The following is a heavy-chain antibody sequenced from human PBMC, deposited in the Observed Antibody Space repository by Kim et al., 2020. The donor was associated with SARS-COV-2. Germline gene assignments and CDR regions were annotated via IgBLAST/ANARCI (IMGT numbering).Heavy chain of an antibody. V-gene: IGHV4-39*01. J-gene: IGHJ4*02. CDR1: GGSIRSSNYY. CDR3: ATFGGY. Sequence: SETLSLTCTVSGGSIRSSNYYWGWICQPPGKGLEWIGSIYYSGTTYYNPSLKSRVTISVDTSKNQFSLKLSSVTAADTAVYYCATFGGYWGQGTLVTVSS. D-gene: IGHD2-15*01. CDR2: IYYSGTT.